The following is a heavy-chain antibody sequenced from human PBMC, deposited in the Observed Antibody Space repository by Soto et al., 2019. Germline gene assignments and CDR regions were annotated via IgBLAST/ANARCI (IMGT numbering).Heavy chain of an antibody. CDR1: GYGFSNYW. D-gene: IGHD3-10*01. Sequence: GESLKISCEGSGYGFSNYWIGWVRQKSGKGLEWMGIIFPRDSDTKYNPSLQGQVSISADNSVATAYLHLSSLKPSDSAIYYCARHLYTIATGNLFVDFWGQGTPVPV. CDR2: IFPRDSDT. J-gene: IGHJ4*02. CDR3: ARHLYTIATGNLFVDF. V-gene: IGHV5-51*01.